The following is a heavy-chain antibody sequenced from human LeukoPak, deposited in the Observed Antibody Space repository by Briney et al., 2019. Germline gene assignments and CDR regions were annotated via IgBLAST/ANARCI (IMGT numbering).Heavy chain of an antibody. CDR3: ARQYCSGGDCYFFD. V-gene: IGHV3-33*01. Sequence: GGSLRLSCAASGFTFSSYGMHWVRQAPGKGLEWAALIWYDGNNKYYADSVKGRFTISRDNSKNTLYLQMNSLRAEDTALYYCARQYCSGGDCYFFDWGQGTLVTVSS. J-gene: IGHJ4*02. CDR1: GFTFSSYG. CDR2: IWYDGNNK. D-gene: IGHD2-15*01.